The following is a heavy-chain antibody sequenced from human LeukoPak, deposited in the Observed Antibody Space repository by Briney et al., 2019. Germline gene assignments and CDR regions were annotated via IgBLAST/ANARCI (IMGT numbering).Heavy chain of an antibody. Sequence: GGSLRLSCAASGFTFDDYAMHWVRQAPGKGLEWVSGISWNSGSIGYADSVKGRFTISRDNAKNSLYLQMNSLRAEDTAVYYCARDDLVDTAMVRGGFDYWGQGTLVTVSS. J-gene: IGHJ4*02. CDR1: GFTFDDYA. D-gene: IGHD5-18*01. V-gene: IGHV3-9*01. CDR3: ARDDLVDTAMVRGGFDY. CDR2: ISWNSGSI.